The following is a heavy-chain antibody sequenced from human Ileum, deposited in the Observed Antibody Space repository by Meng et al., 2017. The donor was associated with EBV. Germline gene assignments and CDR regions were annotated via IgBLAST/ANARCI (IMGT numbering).Heavy chain of an antibody. D-gene: IGHD4-23*01. Sequence: LHLQESDSGLVKPSQTLSLTCAVSGGSISSGGHSWSWIRQPPGKGLEWIGDIQHSGSTYYNPSLKSRVTISVDRSRNQFSLKLSSVTAADTAVYYCARAHPVVYFFDYWGQGTLVTVSS. V-gene: IGHV4-30-2*01. J-gene: IGHJ4*02. CDR1: GGSISSGGHS. CDR3: ARAHPVVYFFDY. CDR2: IQHSGST.